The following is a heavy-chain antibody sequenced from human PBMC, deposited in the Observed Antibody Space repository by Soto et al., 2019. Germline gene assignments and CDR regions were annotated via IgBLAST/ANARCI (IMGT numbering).Heavy chain of an antibody. CDR2: INHSGST. D-gene: IGHD4-17*01. V-gene: IGHV4-34*01. J-gene: IGHJ6*02. Sequence: PSETLSLTCAVYGGSFSGYYWSWIRQPPGKGLEWIGEINHSGSTNYNPSLKSRVTISVDTSKNQFSLKLSSVTAADTAVYYCARDTVTTSDGVGPGYYYYGMDVWGQGTTVTVSS. CDR1: GGSFSGYY. CDR3: ARDTVTTSDGVGPGYYYYGMDV.